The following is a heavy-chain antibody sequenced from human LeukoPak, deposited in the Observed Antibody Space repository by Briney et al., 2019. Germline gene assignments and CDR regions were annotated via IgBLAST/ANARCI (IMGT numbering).Heavy chain of an antibody. D-gene: IGHD3-10*01. CDR2: IYPADSDT. J-gene: IGHJ4*02. CDR3: ARQSRDGSKTRGYFFDY. CDR1: GSIFTNYW. V-gene: IGHV5-51*01. Sequence: GASLQIRCQVSGSIFTNYWIGWGRQLPGKGLESMGIIYPADSDTTYSPSFQGPVTISADKSISTVYLQWSSLRASDNAMYYCARQSRDGSKTRGYFFDYWGQGTLVTVSS.